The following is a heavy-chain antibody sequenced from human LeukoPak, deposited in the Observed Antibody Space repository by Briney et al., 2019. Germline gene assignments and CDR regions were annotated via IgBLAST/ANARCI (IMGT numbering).Heavy chain of an antibody. CDR1: EYTFTGYY. CDR2: INPNNGDT. J-gene: IGHJ5*02. D-gene: IGHD6-19*01. Sequence: GASVKVSCKASEYTFTGYYMHWVRQAPGQGLEWMGWINPNNGDTNYAQKFQGRVTMTRDTSISTAYMELSRLRSDDTAVYYCARDPIAVAGNINWFDPWGQGTLVTVSS. CDR3: ARDPIAVAGNINWFDP. V-gene: IGHV1-2*02.